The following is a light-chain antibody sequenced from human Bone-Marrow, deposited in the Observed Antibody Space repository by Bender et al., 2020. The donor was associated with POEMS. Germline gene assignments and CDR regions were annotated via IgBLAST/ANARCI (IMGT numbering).Light chain of an antibody. CDR2: SGN. Sequence: QSVLTQPPSASGTPGQRVTISCSGSNSNIGTNAVNWYQQFPGTAPKLLIYSGNQRPSGVPDRFYAFQSGTSASLAIIRLQSEDESDYCCGAWDAGLSGGVFREGTKLTVL. J-gene: IGLJ3*02. CDR3: GAWDAGLSGGV. CDR1: NSNIGTNA. V-gene: IGLV1-44*01.